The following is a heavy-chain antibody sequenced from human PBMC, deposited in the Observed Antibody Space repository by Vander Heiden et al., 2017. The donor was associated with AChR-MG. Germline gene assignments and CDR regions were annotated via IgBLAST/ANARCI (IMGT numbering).Heavy chain of an antibody. CDR2: IYYSGST. V-gene: IGHV4-31*03. CDR3: ARAVVAATNQPGGNWFDP. CDR1: GGSISSGGYY. D-gene: IGHD2-15*01. J-gene: IGHJ5*02. Sequence: QVQLQESGPGLVKPSQTLSLTCTVSGGSISSGGYYWSWIRQHPGKGLEWIGYIYYSGSTYYNPSLKSRVTISVDTSKNQFSLKLSSVTAADTAVYYCARAVVAATNQPGGNWFDPWGQGTLVTVSS.